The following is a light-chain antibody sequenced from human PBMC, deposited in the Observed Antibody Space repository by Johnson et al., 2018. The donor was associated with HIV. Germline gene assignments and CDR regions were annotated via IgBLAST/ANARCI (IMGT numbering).Light chain of an antibody. J-gene: IGLJ1*01. V-gene: IGLV1-51*01. CDR2: DNH. CDR1: SSNIENNY. CDR3: ATWDGRLSAYV. Sequence: QSVLTQPPSVSAAPGQKVTISCSGSSSNIENNYVSWYQHLPGTAPKLLIFDNHKRPSGIPDRFSGSKSGTSATLGITGLQTGDEADYYCATWDGRLSAYVFGTGTKVTVL.